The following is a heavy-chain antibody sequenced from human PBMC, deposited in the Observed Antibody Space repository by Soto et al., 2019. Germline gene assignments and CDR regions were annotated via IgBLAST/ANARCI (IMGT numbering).Heavy chain of an antibody. V-gene: IGHV1-2*04. J-gene: IGHJ5*01. CDR3: ARGQDSSYYDSSGYYYESGYNWLDS. Sequence: SVKVSCKASGYTFTGYYMHWVRQAPGQGLEWMGWINPNSGGTNYAQKFQGWVTMTRDTSISTAYMELSRLRSDDTAVYYCARGQDSSYYDSSGYYYESGYNWLDSWGQGTMVTVSS. D-gene: IGHD3-22*01. CDR1: GYTFTGYY. CDR2: INPNSGGT.